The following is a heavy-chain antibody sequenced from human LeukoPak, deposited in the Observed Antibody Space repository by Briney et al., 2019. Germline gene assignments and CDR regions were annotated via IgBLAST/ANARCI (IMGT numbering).Heavy chain of an antibody. CDR3: ARHCESGYCSGGSSLDY. D-gene: IGHD2-15*01. Sequence: GESLKISCKGSGYSFTSYWIGWVRQVPGKGLEWMGIIYPGDSDTRYSPSFQGQVTISADKSISTAYLQWSSLKASDTAMYYCARHCESGYCSGGSSLDYWGQGTLVTVSS. J-gene: IGHJ4*02. CDR2: IYPGDSDT. CDR1: GYSFTSYW. V-gene: IGHV5-51*01.